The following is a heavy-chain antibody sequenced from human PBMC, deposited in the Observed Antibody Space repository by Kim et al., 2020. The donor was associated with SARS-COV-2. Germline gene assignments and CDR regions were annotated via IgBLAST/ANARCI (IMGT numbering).Heavy chain of an antibody. D-gene: IGHD6-13*01. Sequence: ADAVKGRLTISRDNTKNTQYLQMNRQRVEDTAVYYCAKGSSNWYPRDWFDPWGQGTLVIVSS. CDR3: AKGSSNWYPRDWFDP. V-gene: IGHV3-23*01. J-gene: IGHJ5*02.